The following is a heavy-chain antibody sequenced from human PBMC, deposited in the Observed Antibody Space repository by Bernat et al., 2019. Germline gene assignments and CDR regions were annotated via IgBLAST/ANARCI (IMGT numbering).Heavy chain of an antibody. V-gene: IGHV3-30-3*01. Sequence: QVQLVESGGGVVQPGRSLRLSCAASGFTFSSYAMHWVRQAPGKGLEWVAVISYDGSNKYYADSVKGRLTISRDNSKNTLYLQMNSLRAEDTAVYYCARAWEGWHGAFDIWGQGTMVTVSS. CDR1: GFTFSSYA. D-gene: IGHD1-26*01. CDR2: ISYDGSNK. CDR3: ARAWEGWHGAFDI. J-gene: IGHJ3*02.